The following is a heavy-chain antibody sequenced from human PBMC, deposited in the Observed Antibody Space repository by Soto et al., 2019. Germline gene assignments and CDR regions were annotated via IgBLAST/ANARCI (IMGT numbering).Heavy chain of an antibody. CDR2: INSDGSST. V-gene: IGHV3-74*01. CDR1: GFTFSSYW. J-gene: IGHJ3*02. CDR3: VSEAVAAAQAAFDI. Sequence: GGSLRLSCAASGFTFSSYWMHWVRQAPGKGLVWVSRINSDGSSTSYADSVKGRFTISRDNAKNTLYLQMNSLRAKDTAVYYCVSEAVAAAQAAFDIWGQGTMVTVSS. D-gene: IGHD2-15*01.